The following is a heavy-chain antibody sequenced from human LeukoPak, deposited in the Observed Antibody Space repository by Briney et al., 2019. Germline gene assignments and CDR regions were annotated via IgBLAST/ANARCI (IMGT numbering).Heavy chain of an antibody. Sequence: PGGSLRLSCAASGFNFSSYSMNWVRQAPGKGLEWVSGISGSGGRTYYADSVKGRFTISRDDSKNTLYLQMNSLRVEDTAVYYCAKDRGRTWVQVANWGQGTLVTVSS. J-gene: IGHJ4*02. V-gene: IGHV3-23*01. D-gene: IGHD2-15*01. CDR2: ISGSGGRT. CDR3: AKDRGRTWVQVAN. CDR1: GFNFSSYS.